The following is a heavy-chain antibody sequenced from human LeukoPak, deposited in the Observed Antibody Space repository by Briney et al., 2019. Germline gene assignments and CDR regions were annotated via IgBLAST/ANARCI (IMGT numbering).Heavy chain of an antibody. J-gene: IGHJ5*02. CDR3: ARDLWFGELLNWFDP. CDR2: ISYDGSNK. V-gene: IGHV3-30*04. Sequence: GGSLRLSCAASGFTFSSYAMHWVGQAPGKGVEWVAGISYDGSNKYYADSVQGRFTISRDNSKNTLYLQMHSLRAEDTAVYYCARDLWFGELLNWFDPWGQGTLVTVSS. CDR1: GFTFSSYA. D-gene: IGHD3-10*01.